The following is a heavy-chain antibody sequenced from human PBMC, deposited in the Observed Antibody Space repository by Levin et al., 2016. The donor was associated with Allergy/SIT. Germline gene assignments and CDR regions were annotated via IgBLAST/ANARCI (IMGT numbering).Heavy chain of an antibody. V-gene: IGHV3-9*01. CDR1: GFFFSDYA. CDR3: AKGMTRTTATLDS. Sequence: GGSLRLSCSASGFFFSDYAMTWVRLGPGQGLEWVSTITGDGDVTAYAASVKGRFTISRDNPGNSLYLHMTGLTHEDTALYYCAKGMTRTTATLDSWGRGTLLTVSS. D-gene: IGHD2-21*02. J-gene: IGHJ4*02. CDR2: ITGDGDVT.